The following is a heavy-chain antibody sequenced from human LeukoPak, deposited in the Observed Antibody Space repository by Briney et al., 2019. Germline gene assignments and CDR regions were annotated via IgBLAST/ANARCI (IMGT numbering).Heavy chain of an antibody. J-gene: IGHJ5*01. V-gene: IGHV3-21*01. CDR2: ISSSSYI. CDR3: AREEWWFDS. CDR1: GFTFSSYS. D-gene: IGHD2-8*01. Sequence: PGGSLRLSCAASGFTFSSYSMNWVRQAPGKGLEWVSSISSSSYIYYADSVKGRFTISRDNAKSTVYLQMSSLRVEDTAVYYCAREEWWFDSWGQGTLVTVSS.